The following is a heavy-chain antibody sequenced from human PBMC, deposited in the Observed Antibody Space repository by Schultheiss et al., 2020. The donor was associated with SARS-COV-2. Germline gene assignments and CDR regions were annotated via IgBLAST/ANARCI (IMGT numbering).Heavy chain of an antibody. Sequence: SETLSLTCTVSGGSISSGGYYWSWIRQHPGKGLEWTGYIYYSGSTYYNPSLKSRVTISVDTSKNQFSLKLTSVTAADTAVYYCAKIVIAIFDYWGQGTLVTVSS. CDR1: GGSISSGGYY. J-gene: IGHJ4*02. CDR2: IYYSGST. CDR3: AKIVIAIFDY. V-gene: IGHV4-31*03. D-gene: IGHD2-21*01.